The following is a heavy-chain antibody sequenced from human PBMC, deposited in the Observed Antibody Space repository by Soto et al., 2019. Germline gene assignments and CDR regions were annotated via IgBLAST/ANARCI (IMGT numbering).Heavy chain of an antibody. CDR3: ARGFSAGKGSPPDY. CDR2: ISGGGANT. V-gene: IGHV3-23*01. D-gene: IGHD3-10*01. J-gene: IGHJ4*02. Sequence: GGSLRLSCAASGFTFNNHVVKWVRQAPGKGREWVSTISGGGANTYPADSVKGRFTISRDNSKNTLYLQVNSLRAEDTANYDCARGFSAGKGSPPDYWGQGTLVTVSS. CDR1: GFTFNNHV.